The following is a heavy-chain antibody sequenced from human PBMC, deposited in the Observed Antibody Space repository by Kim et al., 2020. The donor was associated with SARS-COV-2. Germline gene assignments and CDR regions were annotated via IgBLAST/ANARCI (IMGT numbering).Heavy chain of an antibody. Sequence: SGPTLVNPTQTLTLTCTFSGFSLSTSGVGVGWIRQPPGKALEWFALMYWDDDKRYSPSLKSRHTITKDTSKNQVVLTMTNMDPVGTATYYCAHSYYDYIWGSYRTDYYDGMDVGGQGTAATASS. CDR1: GFSLSTSGVG. D-gene: IGHD3-16*02. CDR2: MYWDDDK. V-gene: IGHV2-5*02. CDR3: AHSYYDYIWGSYRTDYYDGMDV. J-gene: IGHJ6*02.